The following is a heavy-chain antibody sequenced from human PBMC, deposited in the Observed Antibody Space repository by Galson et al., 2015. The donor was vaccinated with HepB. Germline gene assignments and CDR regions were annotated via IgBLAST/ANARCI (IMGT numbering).Heavy chain of an antibody. V-gene: IGHV3-74*01. J-gene: IGHJ5*02. D-gene: IGHD2-2*01. CDR2: INLGGTKT. CDR1: GFTFSDYW. Sequence: SLRLSCAASGFTFSDYWMHWIRQVPGKGLMWLPRINLGGTKTSYAESVKGRFTIFRDNVKNTVYLQMSSLRAEDTAVYSCARTRYCGSITPCSWLDRWGQGTLVTVSS. CDR3: ARTRYCGSITPCSWLDR.